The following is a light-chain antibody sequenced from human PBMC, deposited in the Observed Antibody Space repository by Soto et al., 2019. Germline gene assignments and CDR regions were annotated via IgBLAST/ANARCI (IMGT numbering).Light chain of an antibody. J-gene: IGKJ4*01. CDR1: QSISSW. V-gene: IGKV1-5*01. CDR2: DAS. CDR3: QQYNNYPLT. Sequence: DIQMTQSPSTLSASVGDRVTITCRASQSISSWLAWYQQKPGKVPKLLIYDASSLQSGVPSRFSGSGSGTEFTLTISSLQPDDIATYFCQQYNNYPLTFGGGTKVEI.